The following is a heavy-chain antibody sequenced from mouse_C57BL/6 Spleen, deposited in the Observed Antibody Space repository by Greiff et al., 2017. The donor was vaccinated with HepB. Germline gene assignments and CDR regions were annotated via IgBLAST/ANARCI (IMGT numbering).Heavy chain of an antibody. D-gene: IGHD1-1*01. CDR3: ARNYYYGSSYYAMDY. Sequence: SGAELMKPGASVKLSCKATGYTFTSYWMHWVKQRPGQGLEWIGNINPSNGGTNYNEKFKSKATLTVDKSSSTAYMQLSSLTSEDSAVYYCARNYYYGSSYYAMDYWGQGTSVTVSS. J-gene: IGHJ4*01. CDR1: GYTFTSYW. V-gene: IGHV1-53*01. CDR2: INPSNGGT.